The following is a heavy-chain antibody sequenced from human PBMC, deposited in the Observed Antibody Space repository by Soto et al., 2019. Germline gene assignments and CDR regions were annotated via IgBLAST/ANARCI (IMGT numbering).Heavy chain of an antibody. V-gene: IGHV4-30-4*01. CDR2: VFYSGNT. CDR3: AREGFYDRKIDY. J-gene: IGHJ4*02. Sequence: SETLSLTCTVSGGSINSGDYYWIWTRQPPGKGLEWIGYVFYSGNTYYNPSLQSRVSISIDTSKNQFSLKLTSVTAADTAVYYCAREGFYDRKIDYWGQGILVTVSS. D-gene: IGHD2-2*01. CDR1: GGSINSGDYY.